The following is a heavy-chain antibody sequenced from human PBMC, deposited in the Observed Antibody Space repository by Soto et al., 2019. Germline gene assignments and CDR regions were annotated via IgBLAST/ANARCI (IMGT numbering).Heavy chain of an antibody. Sequence: PGESLKISCKGSGYSFTSYWISWVRQMPGKGLEWMGRIDPSDSYTNYSPSFQGHVTISADKSISTAYLQWSSLKASDTAMYYCARLVAGTTFYYYGMDVWGQGTTVTVSS. V-gene: IGHV5-10-1*01. CDR3: ARLVAGTTFYYYGMDV. J-gene: IGHJ6*02. CDR2: IDPSDSYT. CDR1: GYSFTSYW. D-gene: IGHD1-7*01.